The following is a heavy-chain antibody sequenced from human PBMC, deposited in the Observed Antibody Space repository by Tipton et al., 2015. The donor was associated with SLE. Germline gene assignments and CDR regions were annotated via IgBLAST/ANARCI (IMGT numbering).Heavy chain of an antibody. J-gene: IGHJ6*02. D-gene: IGHD2-21*02. CDR1: GGSISSNY. CDR2: ISYGGGT. CDR3: ARGMVTWRGAIVGVDV. V-gene: IGHV4-59*08. Sequence: TLSLTCSVSGGSISSNYWIWIRQPPGKGLEWIGYISYGGGTNYNPSLKSRVTISVDMAKNQFSLKLNSVTAADTAVYYCARGMVTWRGAIVGVDVWGQGTTVNVSS.